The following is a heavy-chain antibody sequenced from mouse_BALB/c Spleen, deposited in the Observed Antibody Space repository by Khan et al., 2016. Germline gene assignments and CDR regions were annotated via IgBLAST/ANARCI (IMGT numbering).Heavy chain of an antibody. CDR1: GVDFSRYW. Sequence: EVKLLESGGGLVQPGGSLKLSCAASGVDFSRYWMSWVRQAPGKRLEWIGEIHPDSSTINYTPSLKDKFIISRTTAKNTLYLQMSKCSSEDTALDYCARHGYYAMGYWGQGTTVTVSS. CDR2: IHPDSSTI. V-gene: IGHV4-1*02. J-gene: IGHJ4*01. CDR3: ARHGYYAMGY.